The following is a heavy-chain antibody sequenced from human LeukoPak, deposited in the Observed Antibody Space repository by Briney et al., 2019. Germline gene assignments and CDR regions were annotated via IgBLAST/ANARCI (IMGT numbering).Heavy chain of an antibody. D-gene: IGHD4-23*01. J-gene: IGHJ4*02. Sequence: GGSLRLSCVTSGLTFTNHGFHWLRQAADKGLEWVAFVRNDGFDTYHSNSVKGRFSITRDDSKNTVYLQMNSLRAEDTALYYCARDRGKDYFGDWGRGTQVTVSS. CDR3: ARDRGKDYFGD. CDR2: VRNDGFDT. CDR1: GLTFTNHG. V-gene: IGHV3-30*02.